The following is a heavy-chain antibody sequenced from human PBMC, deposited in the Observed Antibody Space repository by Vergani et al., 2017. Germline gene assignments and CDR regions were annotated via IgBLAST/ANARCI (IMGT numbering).Heavy chain of an antibody. CDR2: IFQSGSS. D-gene: IGHD2/OR15-2a*01. Sequence: QLQLQESGSGLVKPSQTLSLNCAASGGSISSGAFSWGWLRQPPGRGLQWIGHIFQSGSSYYTASLKSRVNISLDKSKNHFSLSLSSGTAADTAVYYCVRQNNVGLETDYFDYWGQGILVTVSS. V-gene: IGHV4-30-2*01. J-gene: IGHJ4*02. CDR1: GGSISSGAFS. CDR3: VRQNNVGLETDYFDY.